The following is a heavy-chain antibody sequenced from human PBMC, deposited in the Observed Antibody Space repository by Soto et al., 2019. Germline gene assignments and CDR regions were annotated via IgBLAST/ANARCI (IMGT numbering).Heavy chain of an antibody. D-gene: IGHD2-15*01. Sequence: VQLVESGGGLVQPGGSLRLSCVASGFTVTDIYMNWVRQAPGKGLEWVSVIYKDFTDYADFVKGRFSVSTDSSKNALYLQMVNLRAEDTAVYYCAREPRYCSGGSCSIMGDAFDIWGQGAMVTVSS. CDR2: IYKDFT. J-gene: IGHJ3*02. CDR1: GFTVTDIY. V-gene: IGHV3-66*01. CDR3: AREPRYCSGGSCSIMGDAFDI.